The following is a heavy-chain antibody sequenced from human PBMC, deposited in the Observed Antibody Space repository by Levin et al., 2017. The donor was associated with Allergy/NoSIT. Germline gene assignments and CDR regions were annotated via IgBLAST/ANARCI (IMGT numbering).Heavy chain of an antibody. CDR2: ISGSGGST. D-gene: IGHD3-22*01. V-gene: IGHV3-23*01. CDR1: GFTFSSYA. CDR3: AKGSGFKVVPHDY. Sequence: ASVKVSCAASGFTFSSYAMSWVRQAPGKGLEWVSAISGSGGSTYYADSVKGRFTISRDNSKNTLYLQMNSLRAEDTAVYYCAKGSGFKVVPHDYWGQGTLVTVSS. J-gene: IGHJ4*02.